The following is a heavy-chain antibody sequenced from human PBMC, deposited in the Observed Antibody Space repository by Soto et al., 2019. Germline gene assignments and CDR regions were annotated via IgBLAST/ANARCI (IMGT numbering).Heavy chain of an antibody. CDR2: IYHSGST. D-gene: IGHD4-17*01. CDR3: ARAMTTVTTIDY. V-gene: IGHV4-30-2*01. Sequence: SETLSLTCAVSGGSISSGGYSWSWIRQPPGKGLEWIGYIYHSGSTYYNPSLKSRVTISVDRSKNQFSLKLSSVTAADTAVYDCARAMTTVTTIDYWGQGTLVTVSS. J-gene: IGHJ4*02. CDR1: GGSISSGGYS.